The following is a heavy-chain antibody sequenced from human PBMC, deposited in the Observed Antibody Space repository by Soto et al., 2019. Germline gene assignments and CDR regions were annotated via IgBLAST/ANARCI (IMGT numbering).Heavy chain of an antibody. V-gene: IGHV4-59*01. CDR1: GGSISSYY. CDR2: IYYSGST. D-gene: IGHD5-18*01. CDR3: ARALIYSYGNWFDS. Sequence: SETLSLTCTVSGGSISSYYWSWIRQPPGKGLEWIGYIYYSGSTNYNPSLKSRVTISVDTSKNQFSLKLSSVTAADTAVYYCARALIYSYGNWFDSWGKRTLLTVSS. J-gene: IGHJ5*01.